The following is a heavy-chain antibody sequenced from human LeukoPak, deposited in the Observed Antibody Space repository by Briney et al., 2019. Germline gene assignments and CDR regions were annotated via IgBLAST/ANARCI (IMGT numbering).Heavy chain of an antibody. J-gene: IGHJ4*02. CDR1: GYTFTSYA. Sequence: ASVKVSCKASGYTFTSYAMHWVRQAPGQRREWMGWINAGNGNTKYPQKFQGRVTITRDTSASTAYMELSSLRSEDTAVYYCARGAGLRMVRGVAPFDYWGQGTLVTVSS. D-gene: IGHD3-10*01. V-gene: IGHV1-3*01. CDR2: INAGNGNT. CDR3: ARGAGLRMVRGVAPFDY.